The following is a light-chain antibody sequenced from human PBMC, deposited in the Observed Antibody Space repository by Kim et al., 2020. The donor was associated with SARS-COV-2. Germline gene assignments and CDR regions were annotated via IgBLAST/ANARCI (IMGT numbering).Light chain of an antibody. Sequence: QPVLTQPSSLSASPGASASLTCTLRSGINVGTYRIYWYQQKPGSPPQYLLRYKSDSDKQQGSGVPSRFSGSKDASANAGILLISGLQSEDEADYYCMIWHSSFWVFGGGTQLTVL. J-gene: IGLJ3*02. CDR2: YKSDSDK. V-gene: IGLV5-45*03. CDR1: SGINVGTYR. CDR3: MIWHSSFWV.